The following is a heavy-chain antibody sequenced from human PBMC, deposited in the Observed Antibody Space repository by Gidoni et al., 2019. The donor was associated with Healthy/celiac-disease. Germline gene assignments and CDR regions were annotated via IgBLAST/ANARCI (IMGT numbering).Heavy chain of an antibody. Sequence: EVQLLESGGGLVQPGGSLRPPCAASGFTLSSYAMSWVRQAPGKGLAWVSAISGSGGSTYYAAPVKGRFTISKDNSKNTLYLQMNSLRAEDTAVYYCAKDLTGYSSGWYGGAVDYWGQGTLVTVAS. CDR2: ISGSGGST. V-gene: IGHV3-23*01. CDR3: AKDLTGYSSGWYGGAVDY. D-gene: IGHD6-19*01. CDR1: GFTLSSYA. J-gene: IGHJ4*02.